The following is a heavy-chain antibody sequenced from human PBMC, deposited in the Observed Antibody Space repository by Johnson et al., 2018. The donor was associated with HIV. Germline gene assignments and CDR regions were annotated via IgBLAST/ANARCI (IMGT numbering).Heavy chain of an antibody. V-gene: IGHV3-20*04. D-gene: IGHD4-23*01. CDR3: ARGQVGTSETAGAFDI. CDR1: GFTFGGYG. Sequence: VQLVESGGGVVQPGGSLRLSCEASGFTFGGYGMSWVRQAPGKGLEWVSGITCAGSSTGYANSVKGRFTISRDNAKNSLYLEINSLRVEDTALYYCARGQVGTSETAGAFDIWGQGTMVTVSS. J-gene: IGHJ3*02. CDR2: ITCAGSST.